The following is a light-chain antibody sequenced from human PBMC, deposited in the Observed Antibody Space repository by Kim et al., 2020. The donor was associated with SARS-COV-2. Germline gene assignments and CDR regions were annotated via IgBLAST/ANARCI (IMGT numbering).Light chain of an antibody. V-gene: IGKV4-1*01. CDR2: WAS. CDR1: QTVLNSPNNKNY. Sequence: RATINRRSSQTVLNSPNNKNYLAWYQQKPGQPPKLLIYWASTRESGVPDRFSGSGSGTDFTLTISSLQAEDVAVYFCHQYATVPYNFGQGTKLEI. CDR3: HQYATVPYN. J-gene: IGKJ2*01.